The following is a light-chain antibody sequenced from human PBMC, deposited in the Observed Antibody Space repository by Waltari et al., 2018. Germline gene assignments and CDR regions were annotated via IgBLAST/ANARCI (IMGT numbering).Light chain of an antibody. J-gene: IGLJ1*01. Sequence: SALTPPASVSGSPGQSITISCTGTSRDVGGYAYVPWYQQHPGKAPKLILYDVSNRPLEVSHRFSGSKSGNTASLTISGLQADDEAEYYCGSYTSSTTLAFGTGTKVTVL. CDR3: GSYTSSTTLA. CDR1: SRDVGGYAY. V-gene: IGLV2-14*03. CDR2: DVS.